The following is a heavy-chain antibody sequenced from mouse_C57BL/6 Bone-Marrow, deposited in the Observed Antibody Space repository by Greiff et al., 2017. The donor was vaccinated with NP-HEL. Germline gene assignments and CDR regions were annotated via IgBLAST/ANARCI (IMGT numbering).Heavy chain of an antibody. D-gene: IGHD4-1*01. CDR1: GYAFTNYL. J-gene: IGHJ2*01. CDR2: INPGSGGT. Sequence: VQGVESGAELVRPGTSVKVSCKASGYAFTNYLIEWVKQRPGQGLEWIGVINPGSGGTNYNEKFKGKATLTADKSSSTAYMQLSSLTSEDSAVYFCARCPNWDDFDYWGQGTTLTVSS. V-gene: IGHV1-54*01. CDR3: ARCPNWDDFDY.